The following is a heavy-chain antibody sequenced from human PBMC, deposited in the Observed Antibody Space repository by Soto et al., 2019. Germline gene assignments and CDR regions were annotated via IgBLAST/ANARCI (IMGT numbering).Heavy chain of an antibody. Sequence: EVQLVESGGGLIQPGGSLRLSCAASGFTVSSNYMSWVRQAPGKGLEWVSVIYTGGSTYYADSVKGRFTIPRDNSKNTLYLQRNSLRAEDTAVYYCARDRVESGYPEYFQHWGQGTLVTVSS. CDR3: ARDRVESGYPEYFQH. J-gene: IGHJ1*01. D-gene: IGHD3-22*01. CDR1: GFTVSSNY. V-gene: IGHV3-53*01. CDR2: IYTGGST.